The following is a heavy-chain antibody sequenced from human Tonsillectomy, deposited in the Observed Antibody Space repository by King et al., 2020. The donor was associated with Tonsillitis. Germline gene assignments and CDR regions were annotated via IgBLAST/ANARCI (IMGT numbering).Heavy chain of an antibody. V-gene: IGHV3-30-3*01. Sequence: VQLQESGGGVVQPGRSLRLSCGASGFTFSTYPMHWVRQAPGKGLDWVAVISYDGSNNYYADSVKGRFTISRDNSKNTLYLQMNSLRAEDTAMYYCARDTAIADTYYFYYDGMDVWGQGTTVTVSS. CDR2: ISYDGSNN. CDR3: ARDTAIADTYYFYYDGMDV. J-gene: IGHJ6*02. CDR1: GFTFSTYP.